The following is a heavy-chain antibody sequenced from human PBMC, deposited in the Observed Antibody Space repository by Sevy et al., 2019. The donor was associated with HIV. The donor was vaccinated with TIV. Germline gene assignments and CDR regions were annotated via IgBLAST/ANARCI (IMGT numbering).Heavy chain of an antibody. V-gene: IGHV3-72*01. CDR1: GFTFSDHY. CDR2: IRNSPNSYTT. Sequence: GGSLRLSCAASGFTFSDHYVDWVRQAPGKGLERVGRIRNSPNSYTTEYAASVKGRFTISRDDSRNSVYLQMNSLKTHESAVYYCVRGPNCGLGGCQQISPYCLDVWGKGATVTVSS. J-gene: IGHJ6*03. D-gene: IGHD2-15*01. CDR3: VRGPNCGLGGCQQISPYCLDV.